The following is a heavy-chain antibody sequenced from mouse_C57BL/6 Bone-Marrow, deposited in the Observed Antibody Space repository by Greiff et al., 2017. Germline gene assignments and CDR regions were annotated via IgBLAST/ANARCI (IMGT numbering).Heavy chain of an antibody. Sequence: QVQLQQSDAELVKPGASVKISCKVSGYTFTDHTIHWMKQRPEQGLEWIGYIYPRDGSTKYNEKFKGKATLTADKSSSTAYMQLNSLTSEDSAVYFCARGGMVTTSRSYFDYWGQGTTLTVSS. CDR1: GYTFTDHT. D-gene: IGHD2-3*01. CDR2: IYPRDGST. CDR3: ARGGMVTTSRSYFDY. V-gene: IGHV1-78*01. J-gene: IGHJ2*01.